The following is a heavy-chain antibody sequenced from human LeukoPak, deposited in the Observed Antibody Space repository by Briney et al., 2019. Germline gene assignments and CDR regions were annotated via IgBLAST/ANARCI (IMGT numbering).Heavy chain of an antibody. Sequence: QPGRSLRLSCAASGFTFDDYAMHWVRQAPGKGLEWVSGISWNSGSIGYADSVKGRFTISRDNAKNSLYLQMNSLRAEDTALYYCAKSSSGWYYPHFDYWGQGTLVTVSS. CDR1: GFTFDDYA. V-gene: IGHV3-9*01. D-gene: IGHD6-19*01. CDR3: AKSSSGWYYPHFDY. J-gene: IGHJ4*02. CDR2: ISWNSGSI.